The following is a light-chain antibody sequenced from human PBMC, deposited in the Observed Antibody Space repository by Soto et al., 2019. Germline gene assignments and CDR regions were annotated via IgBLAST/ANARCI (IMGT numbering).Light chain of an antibody. V-gene: IGKV3-15*01. CDR3: QQYNNWPWT. Sequence: EIGMTQSPATLSVSPGERAILSCRASQSVSSNLACYQQRPGQAPRLLIYGASTRATGIPARFSGSGSGTEFTLTISSLQSEDFAFYYCQQYNNWPWTFGQGTKVDIK. CDR2: GAS. J-gene: IGKJ1*01. CDR1: QSVSSN.